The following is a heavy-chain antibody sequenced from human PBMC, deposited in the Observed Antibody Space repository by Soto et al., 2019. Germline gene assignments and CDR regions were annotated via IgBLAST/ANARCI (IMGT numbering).Heavy chain of an antibody. J-gene: IGHJ1*01. CDR1: GFTFDDYA. CDR3: AQAEYSRVPSYFPH. Sequence: EVQLVESGGGLVQPDRSLRLSCAASGFTFDDYAMHWVRQAPGKGLEWVSGISWNSGSIGYADSVKRRFTISGDNAKNPLNLQMTSLSAEDTALYYCAQAEYSRVPSYFPHWGQGTFLTVSS. CDR2: ISWNSGSI. V-gene: IGHV3-9*01. D-gene: IGHD6-19*01.